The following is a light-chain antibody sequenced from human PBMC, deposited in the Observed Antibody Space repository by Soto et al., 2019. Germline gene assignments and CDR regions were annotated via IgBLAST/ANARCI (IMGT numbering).Light chain of an antibody. Sequence: IQMTQSPSSVSASEADRVTMTCRASQGVGGWLAWYQQKPGKVPKLLIYATSSLHSGVPSRFSGSGSGTDFTLSISSLQPEDFATYYCQQTHSLPLSFGPGTKVDI. CDR1: QGVGGW. CDR2: ATS. V-gene: IGKV1-12*01. CDR3: QQTHSLPLS. J-gene: IGKJ3*01.